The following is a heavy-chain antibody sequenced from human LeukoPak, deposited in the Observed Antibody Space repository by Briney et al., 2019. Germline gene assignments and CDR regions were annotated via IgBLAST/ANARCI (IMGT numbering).Heavy chain of an antibody. CDR1: QFTFSTYA. D-gene: IGHD3-16*01. CDR3: AKASSPLGHFDY. Sequence: TGGSVRLSCGASQFTFSTYAMSWVRQAPGKGLEWVSGINDGGSSTYYADSVKGRFTISRDNSRNTLLLQVNSLRAEDTAVYYCAKASSPLGHFDYWGRGTLVTVSS. J-gene: IGHJ4*02. V-gene: IGHV3-23*01. CDR2: INDGGSST.